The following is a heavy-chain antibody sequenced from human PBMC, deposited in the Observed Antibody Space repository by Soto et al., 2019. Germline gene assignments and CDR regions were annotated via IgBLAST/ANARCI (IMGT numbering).Heavy chain of an antibody. Sequence: LRLSCGASVFTFSTYAMHWVRQAPGKGLEWVAIISYGGSIKYYADSVKGRFTISGDISKNTLYLQMNSLRVEDTAVYYCARDTAERYYDSSGYTLDYWGQGTLVTVSS. J-gene: IGHJ4*02. CDR2: ISYGGSIK. D-gene: IGHD3-22*01. CDR3: ARDTAERYYDSSGYTLDY. CDR1: VFTFSTYA. V-gene: IGHV3-30-3*01.